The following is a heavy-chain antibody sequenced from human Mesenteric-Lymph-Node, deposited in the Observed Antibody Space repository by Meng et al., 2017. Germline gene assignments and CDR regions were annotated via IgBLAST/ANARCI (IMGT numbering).Heavy chain of an antibody. Sequence: GSLRLSCAVYGGSFSGYYWSWIRQPPGQGLEWIGEINHSGSTNYNPSLKSRVTISVDTSKNQFSLKLSSVTAADTAVYYCARAAGDIYYYGMGVWGQGTTVTVSS. V-gene: IGHV4-34*01. CDR2: INHSGST. CDR3: ARAAGDIYYYGMGV. J-gene: IGHJ6*02. CDR1: GGSFSGYY. D-gene: IGHD4-17*01.